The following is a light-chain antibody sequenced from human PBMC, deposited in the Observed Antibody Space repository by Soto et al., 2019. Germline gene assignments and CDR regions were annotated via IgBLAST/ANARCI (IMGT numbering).Light chain of an antibody. CDR3: QQYYSYPWT. J-gene: IGKJ1*01. CDR1: QGISSY. CDR2: AAS. Sequence: AIRMTQSPSSFSASTGDRVTITCRASQGISSYLAWYQRKPGKAPKLLIYAASTLQSGVPSRFSGSGSETDFTLTISCLQSEDFATYYCQQYYSYPWTFGQGTKLEI. V-gene: IGKV1-8*01.